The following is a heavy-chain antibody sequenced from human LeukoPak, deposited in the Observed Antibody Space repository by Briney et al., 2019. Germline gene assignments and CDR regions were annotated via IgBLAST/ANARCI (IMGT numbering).Heavy chain of an antibody. CDR2: IYYSVST. J-gene: IGHJ6*03. CDR1: SVSISSYY. Sequence: PSETLSLTCTVSSVSISSYYWSWTRQPPGKGLEWIGYIYYSVSTNYNPSLKSRVTISVDTSKNQFSLKLSSVTASDKAVYYCASVSKQWLAFYYYYYMDVWGKGTTVTVSS. V-gene: IGHV4-59*01. D-gene: IGHD6-19*01. CDR3: ASVSKQWLAFYYYYYMDV.